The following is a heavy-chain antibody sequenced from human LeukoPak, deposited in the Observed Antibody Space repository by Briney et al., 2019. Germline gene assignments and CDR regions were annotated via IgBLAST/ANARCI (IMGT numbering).Heavy chain of an antibody. D-gene: IGHD2-8*01. J-gene: IGHJ5*02. CDR1: GGSISNYY. V-gene: IGHV4-59*08. CDR3: ARRVIMSAAGVPDTWLDP. Sequence: SETLSPTCTVSGGSISNYYWNWIRQPPGKGLEWVGHISYSGGTKYNPSLQSRVTISIDTSKNQFSLNLSSVTAADTAVYYCARRVIMSAAGVPDTWLDPWGQGILVTVSS. CDR2: ISYSGGT.